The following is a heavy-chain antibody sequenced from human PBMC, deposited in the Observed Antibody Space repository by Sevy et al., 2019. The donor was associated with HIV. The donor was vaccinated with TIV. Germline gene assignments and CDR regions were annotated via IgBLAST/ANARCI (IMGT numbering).Heavy chain of an antibody. Sequence: GGSLRLSCAVSGFSFDSYGMTWVRQAPGKGLEWVSGISGSGSRTYYADSVKGRFIISRDNSKNTLDLQKNSLRSEDTAIYYCAEGGGGHYDPDEIGYYFYYYNMDVWGKGTTVTVSS. J-gene: IGHJ6*03. V-gene: IGHV3-23*01. CDR2: ISGSGSRT. D-gene: IGHD3-22*01. CDR3: AEGGGGHYDPDEIGYYFYYYNMDV. CDR1: GFSFDSYG.